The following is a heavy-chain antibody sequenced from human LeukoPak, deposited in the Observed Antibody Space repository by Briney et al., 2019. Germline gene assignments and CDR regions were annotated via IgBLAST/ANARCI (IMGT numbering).Heavy chain of an antibody. Sequence: WASVKVSCKASGGTFSSYAVSGVRQAPGQGREWMGWINHNRGGTNYAQESRGGVPMTRDTSLSTAYLEVRRLRSDDTAVYYCARGFPPRRNYDSSGYYSYCFDYWGQGPLVTVSS. CDR2: INHNRGGT. J-gene: IGHJ4*02. D-gene: IGHD3-22*01. CDR3: ARGFPPRRNYDSSGYYSYCFDY. V-gene: IGHV1-2*02. CDR1: GGTFSSYA.